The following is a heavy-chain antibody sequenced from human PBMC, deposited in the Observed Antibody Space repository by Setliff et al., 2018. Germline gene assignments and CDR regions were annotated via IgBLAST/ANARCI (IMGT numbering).Heavy chain of an antibody. CDR1: ALTFSSYW. J-gene: IGHJ4*02. Sequence: PGGSLRLSCASSALTFSSYWMNWVRQAPGKGPAWVANIKQDGSEIYYVDSVRCRFTISRDTAKNSVDLQMNSLRAEDTAADYCARGNWFYFDCGGQGTLVTVAS. V-gene: IGHV3-7*04. CDR2: IKQDGSEI. CDR3: ARGNWFYFDC. D-gene: IGHD3-10*01.